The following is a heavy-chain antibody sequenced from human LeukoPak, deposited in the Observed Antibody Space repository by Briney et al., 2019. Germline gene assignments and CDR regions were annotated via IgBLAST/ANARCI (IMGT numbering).Heavy chain of an antibody. CDR3: ARDGATGVFET. V-gene: IGHV4-31*11. D-gene: IGHD3-3*01. CDR2: IYYSGSP. J-gene: IGHJ5*02. Sequence: SETLSLTCAVSGVSIRSAGYSYYWIRQYSGKGLEWIGHIYYSGSPSYNPSLKSRVTISMDTSKNHFSLNLTSVTAADTAVYFCARDGATGVFETWGQGTLVAVSS. CDR1: GVSIRSAGYS.